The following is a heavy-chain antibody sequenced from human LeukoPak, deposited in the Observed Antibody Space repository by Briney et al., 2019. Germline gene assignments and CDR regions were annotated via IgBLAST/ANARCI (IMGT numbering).Heavy chain of an antibody. V-gene: IGHV3-9*01. CDR1: GFIFDDYA. D-gene: IGHD3-10*01. J-gene: IGHJ4*02. CDR3: ARLGGAYVSGFYFDS. Sequence: GGSLRLSCAASGFIFDDYAMHWVRQVPGKGLEWVSGINWNSGIIGYVDSVKGRFTISRDNADNSLYLHMSRLRAEDTAVYYCARLGGAYVSGFYFDSWGQGTLVTVSS. CDR2: INWNSGII.